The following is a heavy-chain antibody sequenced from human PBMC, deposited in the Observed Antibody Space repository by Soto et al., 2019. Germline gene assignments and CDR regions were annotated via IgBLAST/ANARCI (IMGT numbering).Heavy chain of an antibody. V-gene: IGHV3-33*01. J-gene: IGHJ6*02. D-gene: IGHD2-15*01. CDR2: VWYDGGNE. CDR3: ARHGGYCSVGSCYSYAMDV. Sequence: QVQLVESGGGVVQPGESLRLSCAASGFTFSGFGLHWVRQAPGKGLEWVAVVWYDGGNEYYADSMKGRFTISRDNSKNTLYLQLNSRRAEDTAVYYWARHGGYCSVGSCYSYAMDVWGQGTTVTVSS. CDR1: GFTFSGFG.